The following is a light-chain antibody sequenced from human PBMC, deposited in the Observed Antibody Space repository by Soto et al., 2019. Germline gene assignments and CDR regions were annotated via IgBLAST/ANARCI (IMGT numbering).Light chain of an antibody. Sequence: QAVRTQPPSASGTPGQRVTISCSGSSSNIGSNTVNWYQQLPGTAPKLLIYSNNQRPSGVPDRFSGSKSGTSASLAISGLQSEDEADYYCAAWDDSLNGQVFGTGTKVTV. J-gene: IGLJ1*01. CDR1: SSNIGSNT. CDR2: SNN. V-gene: IGLV1-44*01. CDR3: AAWDDSLNGQV.